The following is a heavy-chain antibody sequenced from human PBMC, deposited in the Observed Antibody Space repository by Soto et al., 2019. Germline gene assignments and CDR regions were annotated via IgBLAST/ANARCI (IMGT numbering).Heavy chain of an antibody. CDR1: GDSVNSYY. CDR3: ARDRMLRYFDAPEGYFDY. Sequence: GVPVEVCCTASGDSVNSYYMRWVRQENGQGLEWMGIINPSGGSTSYAQKFQGRVTMTRDTSTSTVYMELSSLRSEDTAVYYCARDRMLRYFDAPEGYFDYWGQGTLVTVSS. V-gene: IGHV1-46*02. D-gene: IGHD3-9*01. J-gene: IGHJ4*02. CDR2: INPSGGST.